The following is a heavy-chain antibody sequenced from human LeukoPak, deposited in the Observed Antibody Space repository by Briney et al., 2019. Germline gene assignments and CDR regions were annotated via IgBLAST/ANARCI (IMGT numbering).Heavy chain of an antibody. CDR2: ISSSSSYI. CDR1: GFTFSSYS. D-gene: IGHD4-17*01. Sequence: GGSLRLSCAVSGFTFSSYSMNWVRQDPGKGLECVSSISSSSSYIYYADSVKGRFTISRDNAKNSLYLQMNRLRAEYTAVYYCARPHDYGDSHGAFDIWGQGTMVTVSS. V-gene: IGHV3-21*01. CDR3: ARPHDYGDSHGAFDI. J-gene: IGHJ3*02.